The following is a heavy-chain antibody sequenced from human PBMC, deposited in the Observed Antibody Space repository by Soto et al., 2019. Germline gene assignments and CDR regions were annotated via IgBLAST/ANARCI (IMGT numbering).Heavy chain of an antibody. Sequence: QVQLVESGGGVVQPGRSLRLSCAASGFTFSSYGMHWVRQAPGKGLEWVAVIWYDGSNKYYADSVKGRFTISRDNSKNTLYLQMNSLRAEDTAVYYCARDRCSSTSCQVLDYWGQGTLVTVSS. J-gene: IGHJ4*02. V-gene: IGHV3-33*01. CDR1: GFTFSSYG. CDR3: ARDRCSSTSCQVLDY. CDR2: IWYDGSNK. D-gene: IGHD2-2*01.